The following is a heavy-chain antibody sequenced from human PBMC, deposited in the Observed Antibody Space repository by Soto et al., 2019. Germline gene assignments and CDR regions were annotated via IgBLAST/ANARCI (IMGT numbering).Heavy chain of an antibody. CDR3: ARDSSGYFENWFDP. CDR1: GGSISSYY. V-gene: IGHV4-59*01. D-gene: IGHD3-22*01. Sequence: PWETLSLTCTVSGGSISSYYWSWIRQPPGKGLEWIGYIYYSGSTNYNPSLKSRVTISVDTSKNQFSLKLSSVTAADTAVYYCARDSSGYFENWFDPCGQGTLVTVSS. CDR2: IYYSGST. J-gene: IGHJ5*02.